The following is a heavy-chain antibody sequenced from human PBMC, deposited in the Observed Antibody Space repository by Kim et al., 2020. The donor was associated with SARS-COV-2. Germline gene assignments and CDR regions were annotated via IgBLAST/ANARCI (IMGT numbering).Heavy chain of an antibody. J-gene: IGHJ6*02. D-gene: IGHD3-3*01. CDR3: ARGGGSTGWFYDFWSDMGYYGMDV. CDR2: INPSGGST. Sequence: ASVKVSCKASGYTFTSYYMHWVRQAPGRGLEWMGIINPSGGSTSYAQKFQGRVTMTRDTSTSTVYMELSSLRSEDTAVYYCARGGGSTGWFYDFWSDMGYYGMDVWGQGTTVTVSS. CDR1: GYTFTSYY. V-gene: IGHV1-46*01.